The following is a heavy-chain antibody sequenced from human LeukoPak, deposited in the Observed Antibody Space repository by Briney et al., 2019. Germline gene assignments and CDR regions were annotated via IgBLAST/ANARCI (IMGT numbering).Heavy chain of an antibody. J-gene: IGHJ4*02. CDR3: AKASSGYTFDY. CDR1: GLTISTYA. CDR2: ISVSSDNT. D-gene: IGHD5-12*01. V-gene: IGHV3-23*01. Sequence: HPGGSLRLSCAASGLTISTYAMSWVRQAPGKGLEWVSTISVSSDNTYYADSVKGRFTISRDNSKNTLYFQMNSLRAEDTAVYYCAKASSGYTFDYWGQGTLVSVSS.